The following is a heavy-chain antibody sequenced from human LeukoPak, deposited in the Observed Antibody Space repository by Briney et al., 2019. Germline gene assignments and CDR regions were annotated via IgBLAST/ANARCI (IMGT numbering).Heavy chain of an antibody. CDR1: GGSISSSNR. Sequence: NPSETLSLTCAVSGGSISSSNRWSWVRQPPGKGLEWIGEIYHSGSTNYNPSLKSRVTISVDKSKNQFSLKLSSVTAADTAVYYCASVLSGVTYWYFDYWGQGTLVTVSS. CDR2: IYHSGST. V-gene: IGHV4-4*02. J-gene: IGHJ4*02. CDR3: ASVLSGVTYWYFDY. D-gene: IGHD1-26*01.